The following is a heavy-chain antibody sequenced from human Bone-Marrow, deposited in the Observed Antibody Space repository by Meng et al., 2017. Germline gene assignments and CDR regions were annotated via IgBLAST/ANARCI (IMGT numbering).Heavy chain of an antibody. Sequence: ASVKVSCKASGYTFTDYHLHWLRQAPGQGLEWMGRLDPHTGNANYAQAFQGRVTMTGDTSIKPAYMELSRLTSDDTAVYYCARHRGGTHFPDYWGQGTLVTVSS. CDR3: ARHRGGTHFPDY. CDR1: GYTFTDYH. D-gene: IGHD3-3*02. CDR2: LDPHTGNA. J-gene: IGHJ4*02. V-gene: IGHV1-2*06.